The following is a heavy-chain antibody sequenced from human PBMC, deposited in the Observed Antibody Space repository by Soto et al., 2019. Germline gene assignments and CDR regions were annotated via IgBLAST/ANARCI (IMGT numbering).Heavy chain of an antibody. CDR2: VKDGGST. CDR1: GGSLTGYY. CDR3: ARGQEGIVATH. V-gene: IGHV4-34*01. D-gene: IGHD5-12*01. Sequence: QVQLQQWGAGLLKPSETLSLTCTVNGGSLTGYYWSWIRQPPGKGLEWSGEVKDGGSTNYSPSLRGRFSISADTSKNHFSLRLNSVTAADTAVYFCARGQEGIVATHWDQGALVTVSS. J-gene: IGHJ4*02.